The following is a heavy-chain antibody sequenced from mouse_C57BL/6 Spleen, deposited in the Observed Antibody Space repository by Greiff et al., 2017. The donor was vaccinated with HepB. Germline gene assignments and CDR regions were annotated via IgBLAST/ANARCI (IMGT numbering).Heavy chain of an antibody. Sequence: EVMLVESGGGLVKPGGSLKLSCAASGFTFSSYTMSWVRQTPEKRLEWVATISGGGGNTYYPDSVKGRFTISRDNAKNTLYLQMSSLRSEDTALYYCARHGRDSNTWFAYWGQGTLVTVSA. CDR2: ISGGGGNT. V-gene: IGHV5-9*01. CDR1: GFTFSSYT. CDR3: ARHGRDSNTWFAY. D-gene: IGHD2-5*01. J-gene: IGHJ3*01.